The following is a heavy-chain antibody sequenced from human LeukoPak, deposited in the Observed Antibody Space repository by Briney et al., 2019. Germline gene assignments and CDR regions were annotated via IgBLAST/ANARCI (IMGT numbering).Heavy chain of an antibody. D-gene: IGHD3-3*02. V-gene: IGHV1-69*06. CDR2: IIPIFGTA. CDR1: GGTFSSYA. Sequence: ASVKVSCKASGGTFSSYAISWVRQAPGQGLEWMGGIIPIFGTANYAQKFQGRVTITADKSTSTAYMELSSLRSEDTAVYYCARRIRKGPDAFDIWGQGTMVTVSS. J-gene: IGHJ3*02. CDR3: ARRIRKGPDAFDI.